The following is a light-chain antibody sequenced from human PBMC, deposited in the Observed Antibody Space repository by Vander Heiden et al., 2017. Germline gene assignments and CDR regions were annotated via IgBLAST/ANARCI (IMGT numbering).Light chain of an antibody. Sequence: IQIPRSPSTLSPSVGASFTTTSRARQGISSWLAWYQQKPGKAPKLLIYAASSLESGVPAKFSGSGSGTEFTLTISSLQPDDFATYYCQQYNSYSYTFGQGTKLEIK. J-gene: IGKJ2*01. CDR3: QQYNSYSYT. V-gene: IGKV1-5*01. CDR2: AAS. CDR1: QGISSW.